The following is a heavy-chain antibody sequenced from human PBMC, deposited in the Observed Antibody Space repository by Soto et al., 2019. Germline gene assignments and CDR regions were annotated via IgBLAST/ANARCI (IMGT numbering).Heavy chain of an antibody. CDR2: VYHSGAT. CDR1: GDSISSSNW. V-gene: IGHV4-4*02. D-gene: IGHD1-1*01. J-gene: IGHJ4*02. CDR3: ARDLGTGTDY. Sequence: QVHLQESGPGLVKPSGTLSLTCAVSGDSISSSNWWSWVRQAPEKGLEWIGEVYHSGATTYNPSLKSRATISVDPSNNHFSLKLTSVTAADTAVYFCARDLGTGTDYWGQGTLVTVAS.